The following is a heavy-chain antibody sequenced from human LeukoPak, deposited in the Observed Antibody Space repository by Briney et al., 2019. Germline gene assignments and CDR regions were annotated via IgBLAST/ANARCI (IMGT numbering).Heavy chain of an antibody. D-gene: IGHD2-15*01. CDR3: ARDRRYCSGGSCYYRGGPYFDY. J-gene: IGHJ4*02. V-gene: IGHV1-46*01. CDR1: GYTFTSYY. CDR2: INPSGGST. Sequence: ASVKVSCKASGYTFTSYYMHWVRQAPGQGLEWMGIINPSGGSTNYAQKFQGRVTMTRDTSTSTVYMELSSLRSEDTAVYYCARDRRYCSGGSCYYRGGPYFDYWGQGTLVTVSS.